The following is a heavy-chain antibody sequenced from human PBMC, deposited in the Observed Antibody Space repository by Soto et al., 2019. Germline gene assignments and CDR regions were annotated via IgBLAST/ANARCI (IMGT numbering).Heavy chain of an antibody. V-gene: IGHV4-4*02. Sequence: QVQLQESGPGLVKPSGTLSLTCAVSGGSISSSNWWSWVRQPPGKGLEWIGEIYHSGSTNYNPSLESRGXXXVXXSKNQFSLNLSSVTAADTAVYYCARVAVAGTRFDYWGQGTLVTVSS. CDR1: GGSISSSNW. J-gene: IGHJ4*02. CDR2: IYHSGST. CDR3: ARVAVAGTRFDY. D-gene: IGHD6-19*01.